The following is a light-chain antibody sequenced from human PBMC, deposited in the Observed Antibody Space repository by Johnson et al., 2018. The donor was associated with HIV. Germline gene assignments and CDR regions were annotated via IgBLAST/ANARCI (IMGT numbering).Light chain of an antibody. Sequence: QSVLTQSPSVSAAPGQKVTISCSGSSSKIGNNYVSWYQQLPGTAPKLLIYENNRRPSGIADRFSDTKSGTSVTLGITGLQTGDESDYYCETWDSSLISYFFVPGTKFTVL. CDR1: SSKIGNNY. V-gene: IGLV1-51*02. J-gene: IGLJ1*01. CDR2: ENN. CDR3: ETWDSSLISYF.